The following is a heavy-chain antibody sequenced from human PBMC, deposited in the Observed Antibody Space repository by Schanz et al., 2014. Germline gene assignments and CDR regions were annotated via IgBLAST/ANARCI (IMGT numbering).Heavy chain of an antibody. CDR3: ARARRITSFRGSVFGY. J-gene: IGHJ4*02. D-gene: IGHD3-10*01. CDR2: ISHVGST. Sequence: QVQLQQWGAGLLKPSETLSLTCAVSGGSFRGYFWTWIRQPPGKGLEWIGEISHVGSTNYNSSLQGRVTLSVDSSQTHFSLNMPSVTAADTAVYFCARARRITSFRGSVFGYWGQGSLVTVSS. V-gene: IGHV4-34*02. CDR1: GGSFRGYF.